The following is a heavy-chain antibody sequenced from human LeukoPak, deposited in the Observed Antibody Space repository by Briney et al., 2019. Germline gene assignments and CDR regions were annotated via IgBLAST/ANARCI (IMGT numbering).Heavy chain of an antibody. V-gene: IGHV3-23*01. CDR3: ARFIVGATEWGFDY. D-gene: IGHD1-26*01. CDR1: EFTFSSYA. J-gene: IGHJ4*02. Sequence: GGSLRLSCAASEFTFSSYAMQWVRQAPGKGLEWVSGISGSGGSTYYADSVKGRFTISRDNSKNTLYLQMNSLRAEDTAVYYCARFIVGATEWGFDYWGQGTLVTVSS. CDR2: ISGSGGST.